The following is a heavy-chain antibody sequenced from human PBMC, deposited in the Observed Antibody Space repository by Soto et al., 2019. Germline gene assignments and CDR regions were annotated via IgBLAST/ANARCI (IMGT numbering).Heavy chain of an antibody. V-gene: IGHV3-49*04. CDR2: VGGRAYDGTK. D-gene: IGHD3-22*01. CDR3: ARPRLSCGYHSLPALQX. CDR1: GFNVDDYT. J-gene: IGHJ4*02. Sequence: SLRVSSTASGFNVDDYTMTWVRQAPGQGLEGVGFVGGRAYDGTKEYAASVKGRFSISKDHYVRIVYLQMDSLKIEDTAVYYRARPRLSCGYHSLPALQXWGQGT.